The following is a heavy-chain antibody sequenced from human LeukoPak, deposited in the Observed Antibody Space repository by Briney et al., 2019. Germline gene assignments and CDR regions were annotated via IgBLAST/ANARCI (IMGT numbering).Heavy chain of an antibody. CDR1: GGSISSYY. CDR3: ARDPLHPPYYYGSGNYYNGRPNWFDP. V-gene: IGHV4-4*07. J-gene: IGHJ5*02. D-gene: IGHD3-10*01. Sequence: PSETLSLTCTVSGGSISSYYWSWIRQPAGKGLEWIGRIYTSGSTNYNPSLKSRVTMSVDTSKNQFSLKLSSVTAADTAVYYCARDPLHPPYYYGSGNYYNGRPNWFDPWGQGTLVTVSS. CDR2: IYTSGST.